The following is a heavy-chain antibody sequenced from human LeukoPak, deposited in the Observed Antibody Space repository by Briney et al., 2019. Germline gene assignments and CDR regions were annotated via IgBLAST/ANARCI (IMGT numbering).Heavy chain of an antibody. J-gene: IGHJ5*02. D-gene: IGHD3-10*01. CDR2: INHSGST. V-gene: IGHV4-34*01. CDR3: ARLWRDTMVRGVITTNNWFDP. CDR1: GGSFSGYY. Sequence: SGTLSLTCAVYGGSFSGYYWSWIRQPPGKGLEWIGEINHSGSTNYNPSLKSRVTISVDTSKNQFSLKLSSVTAADTAVYYCARLWRDTMVRGVITTNNWFDPWGQGTLVTVSS.